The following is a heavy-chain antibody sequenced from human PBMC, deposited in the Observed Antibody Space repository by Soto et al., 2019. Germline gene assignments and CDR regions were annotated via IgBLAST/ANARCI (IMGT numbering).Heavy chain of an antibody. J-gene: IGHJ4*02. CDR3: SVDSMRPY. V-gene: IGHV3-15*01. CDR1: GFTASNFW. Sequence: PGGSLRLSCAASGFTASNFWMSWVRQAPGKGLEWIAVINRESEGGTADFAALVKGRFTISRDDLKNTLYLDMNSVKTEDTAVYYCSVDSMRPYWGQGTMVTVSS. CDR2: INRESEGGTA.